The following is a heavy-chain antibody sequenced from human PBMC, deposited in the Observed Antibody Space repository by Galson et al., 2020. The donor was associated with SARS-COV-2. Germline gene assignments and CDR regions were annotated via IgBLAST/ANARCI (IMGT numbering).Heavy chain of an antibody. Sequence: GGSLRPSCAASGFTFSSYWMHWVRQAPGKGLVWVSRINSDGSSTSYADSVKGRFTISRDNAKNTLYLQMNSLRAEDTAVYYCARVSSVVVPAAISGFDPWGQGTLGTVSS. D-gene: IGHD2-2*02. CDR1: GFTFSSYW. CDR3: ARVSSVVVPAAISGFDP. V-gene: IGHV3-74*01. J-gene: IGHJ5*02. CDR2: INSDGSST.